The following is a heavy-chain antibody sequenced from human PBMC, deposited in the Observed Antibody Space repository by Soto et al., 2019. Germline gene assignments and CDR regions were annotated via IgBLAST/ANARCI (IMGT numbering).Heavy chain of an antibody. D-gene: IGHD4-17*01. CDR1: GFTFSSYA. V-gene: IGHV3-23*01. CDR3: AKESIFYYGDYGEFDS. J-gene: IGHJ4*02. CDR2: ISGSGGST. Sequence: EVQLLESGGGLVQPGGSLRLSCAASGFTFSSYAMSWVRQAPGKGLEWVSAISGSGGSTYYADSVKGRFTISRDNSRTTRYLQMNSLRAEDTAVYYCAKESIFYYGDYGEFDSWGQGTLVTVSS.